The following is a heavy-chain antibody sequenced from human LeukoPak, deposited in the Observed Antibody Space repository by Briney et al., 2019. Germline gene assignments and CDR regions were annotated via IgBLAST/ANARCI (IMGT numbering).Heavy chain of an antibody. D-gene: IGHD3-10*01. Sequence: SETLSLTCTVSGGFVSTYHWTWIRQPAGKGLEWIGRIFTTGSTNYNPSLMSRVTMSIDTSKSQFSLKFRSVTAADTAVYYCARGDGSTMARGVSRYGWFDSWGQGALVTVSS. CDR3: ARGDGSTMARGVSRYGWFDS. J-gene: IGHJ5*01. CDR1: GGFVSTYH. CDR2: IFTTGST. V-gene: IGHV4-4*07.